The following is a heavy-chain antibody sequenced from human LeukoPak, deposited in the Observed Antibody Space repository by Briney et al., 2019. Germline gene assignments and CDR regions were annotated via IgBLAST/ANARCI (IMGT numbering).Heavy chain of an antibody. V-gene: IGHV5-51*01. D-gene: IGHD1-1*01. Sequence: GESLKISCKASGYNFPTYWIGWVRQMPGKGLEWMGIIYPGDSDNRYSPSFEGHVTISADRSISTAYLQWSSLKASDTAMYYCARSQLEGDWLDPWGQGTLVTVSS. CDR1: GYNFPTYW. CDR2: IYPGDSDN. J-gene: IGHJ5*02. CDR3: ARSQLEGDWLDP.